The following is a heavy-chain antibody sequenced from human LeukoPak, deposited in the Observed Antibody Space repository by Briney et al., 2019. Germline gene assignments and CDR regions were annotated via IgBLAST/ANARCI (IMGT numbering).Heavy chain of an antibody. CDR3: AKASVVVPAALYDY. CDR2: ISGSGGST. D-gene: IGHD2-2*01. V-gene: IGHV3-23*01. CDR1: GFTFSSYA. J-gene: IGHJ4*02. Sequence: GGSLRLSCAASGFTFSSYAMSWVRQAPGKGLEWVSAISGSGGSTYYADSVKGRFTISRDNSKNTLYLQTNSLRAEDTAVYYCAKASVVVPAALYDYWGQGTLVTVSS.